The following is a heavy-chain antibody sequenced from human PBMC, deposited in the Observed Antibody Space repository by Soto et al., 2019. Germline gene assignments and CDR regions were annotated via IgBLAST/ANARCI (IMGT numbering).Heavy chain of an antibody. V-gene: IGHV5-51*01. CDR3: ARFRAPRRQLISMSFHL. CDR2: IYPGDSDT. Sequence: LGESLKISCKGSGYSFTSYWIGWVRQMPGKGLEWMGIIYPGDSDTRYSPSFQGQVTISADKPITSAFVQWGSLKASDSAIYYCARFRAPRRQLISMSFHLWGLGTLVTVSS. CDR1: GYSFTSYW. D-gene: IGHD6-13*01. J-gene: IGHJ4*03.